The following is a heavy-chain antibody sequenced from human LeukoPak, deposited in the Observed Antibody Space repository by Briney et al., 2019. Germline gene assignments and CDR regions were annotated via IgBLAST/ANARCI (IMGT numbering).Heavy chain of an antibody. V-gene: IGHV1-8*03. CDR3: AILEHSNYSPFDY. D-gene: IGHD4-11*01. CDR2: MNPNSGNT. Sequence: ASVKVSCKASGYAFTSYDINWVRQATGQGLEWMGWMNPNSGNTGFAQKFQGRVTITRNTSISTAYMELSSLRSEDTAVYYCAILEHSNYSPFDYWGQGTLVTVSS. J-gene: IGHJ4*02. CDR1: GYAFTSYD.